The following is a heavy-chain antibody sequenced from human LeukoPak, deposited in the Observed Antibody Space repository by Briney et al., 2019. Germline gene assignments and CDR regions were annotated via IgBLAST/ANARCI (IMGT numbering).Heavy chain of an antibody. CDR2: INHSGST. Sequence: SETLSLTSAVYGGSFSGYFWSWIRQPPGKGLEWIGEINHSGSTNYNPSLKSRVTISVDTSKNQFSLKLSSVTAADTAVYYCARAGSGWYEDYWGQGTLVTVSS. V-gene: IGHV4-34*01. CDR3: ARAGSGWYEDY. J-gene: IGHJ4*02. D-gene: IGHD6-19*01. CDR1: GGSFSGYF.